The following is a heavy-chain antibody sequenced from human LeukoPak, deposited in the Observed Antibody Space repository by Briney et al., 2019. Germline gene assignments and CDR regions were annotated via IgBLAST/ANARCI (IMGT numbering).Heavy chain of an antibody. CDR1: GFTFSSYS. CDR2: ISSSSYI. J-gene: IGHJ4*02. Sequence: GGSLRLSCAASGFTFSSYSMNWVRQAPGKGLEWVSSISSSSYIFYADSVKGRFTISRDNAKNSLYLQMNSLRAEDTAVYYCARDRGDRFDYWGQGTLVTVSS. V-gene: IGHV3-21*01. CDR3: ARDRGDRFDY. D-gene: IGHD4-17*01.